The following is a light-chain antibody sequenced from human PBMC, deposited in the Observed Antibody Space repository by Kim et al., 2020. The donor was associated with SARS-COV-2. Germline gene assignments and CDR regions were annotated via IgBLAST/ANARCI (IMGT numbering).Light chain of an antibody. CDR1: SSDVGGYNS. V-gene: IGLV2-14*03. CDR3: SSYTSSSTLV. CDR2: DVS. Sequence: GQSIPIACTGTSSDVGGYNSVSWYQQRPGKAPKLMIYDVSNRPSGVSIRFSGSKSGNTASLTISGLQTEDEADYYCSSYTSSSTLVFGGGTKLTVL. J-gene: IGLJ3*02.